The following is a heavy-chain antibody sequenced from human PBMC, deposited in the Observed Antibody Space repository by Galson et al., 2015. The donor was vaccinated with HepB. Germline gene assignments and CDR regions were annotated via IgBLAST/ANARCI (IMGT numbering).Heavy chain of an antibody. D-gene: IGHD3-9*01. Sequence: TLSLTCAVSGGSLSSGGYSWSWIRQPPGKGLEWMGYIYYSGSAYYNPSLKSRITISLDTSKNQFSLKLTSVTAADTAVYYCARGPYDIMTGYHNYYYGIDVWGQGTTVTVSS. V-gene: IGHV4-30-4*07. CDR1: GGSLSSGGYS. CDR3: ARGPYDIMTGYHNYYYGIDV. J-gene: IGHJ6*02. CDR2: IYYSGSA.